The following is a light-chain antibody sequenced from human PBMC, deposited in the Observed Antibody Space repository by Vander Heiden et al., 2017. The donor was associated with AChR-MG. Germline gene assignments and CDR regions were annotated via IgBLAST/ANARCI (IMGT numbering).Light chain of an antibody. J-gene: IGKJ2*01. CDR3: QLYGTAHPWNT. CDR1: QSVSRSH. Sequence: EIVFTQSPRTMSLSPGERATLSCRARQSVSRSHLDWYQHKPEHAPRLLIYGASSRATGITNKFSGNGCGTDFTFTISRREPEDFAVYYCQLYGTAHPWNTFGQGTRLEIK. CDR2: GAS. V-gene: IGKV3-20*01.